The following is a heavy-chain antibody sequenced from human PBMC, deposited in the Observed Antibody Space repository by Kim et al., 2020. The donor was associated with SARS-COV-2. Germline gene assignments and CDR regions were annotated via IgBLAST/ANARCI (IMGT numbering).Heavy chain of an antibody. V-gene: IGHV5-51*01. D-gene: IGHD6-6*01. Sequence: GESLKISCKGSGYSFTSYWIGWVRQMPGKGLEWMGIIYPGDSDTRYSPSFQGQVTISADKSISTAYLQWSSLKASDTAMYYCVIHTFLKPFEYSSSPGPDYFAYWGQGTLVTVSS. CDR1: GYSFTSYW. J-gene: IGHJ4*02. CDR2: IYPGDSDT. CDR3: VIHTFLKPFEYSSSPGPDYFAY.